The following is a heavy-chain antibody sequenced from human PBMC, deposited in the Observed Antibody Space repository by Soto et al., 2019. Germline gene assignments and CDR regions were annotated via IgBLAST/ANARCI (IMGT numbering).Heavy chain of an antibody. CDR2: IWYDGSNK. CDR1: GFTFSSYG. CDR3: ARVTTVGEAPGAFDI. V-gene: IGHV3-33*01. D-gene: IGHD4-17*01. J-gene: IGHJ3*02. Sequence: PGGSLRLSCAASGFTFSSYGMHWVRQAPGKGLEWVAVIWYDGSNKYYADSVKGRLTISRDNSKNTLYLQMNSLRAEDTAVYYCARVTTVGEAPGAFDIWGQGTMVTVSS.